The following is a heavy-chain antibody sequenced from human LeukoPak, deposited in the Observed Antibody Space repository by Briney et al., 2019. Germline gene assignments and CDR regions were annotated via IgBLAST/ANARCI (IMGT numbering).Heavy chain of an antibody. D-gene: IGHD4-23*01. CDR3: ARGTTVVKGRDAFDI. J-gene: IGHJ3*02. CDR2: INPNSGGT. Sequence: SVKVSCKASGYTFTCYCMHWVRQARGQGLEWMGWINPNSGGTNYAQKFQGRVTMTRDTSISTAYMELSRLRSDDTAVYYCARGTTVVKGRDAFDIWGQGTMVTVSS. V-gene: IGHV1-2*02. CDR1: GYTFTCYC.